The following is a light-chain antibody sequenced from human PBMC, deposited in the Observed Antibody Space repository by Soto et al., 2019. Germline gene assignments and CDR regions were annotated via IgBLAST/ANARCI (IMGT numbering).Light chain of an antibody. CDR3: QQYGSSLWT. V-gene: IGKV3-20*01. CDR2: GAS. Sequence: EIVLTQSPGTLSLSPGERATLSCRASQSVSSSYLAWYQQKPGQAPRLLIYGASSRATGIPDRFSGSGSGTAFTLTISRLEPEDFEVNYCQQYGSSLWTFGKGPRWKSN. CDR1: QSVSSSY. J-gene: IGKJ1*01.